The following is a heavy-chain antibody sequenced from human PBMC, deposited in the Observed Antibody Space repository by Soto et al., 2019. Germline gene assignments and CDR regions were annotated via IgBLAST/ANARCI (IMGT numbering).Heavy chain of an antibody. J-gene: IGHJ5*02. D-gene: IGHD1-26*01. CDR3: ARDRSCDRTLSRTVGT. V-gene: IGHV1-69*06. CDR1: GGTFSSYA. Sequence: ASVKVSCKASGGTFSSYAISWVRQAPGQGLEWMGGIIPIFGTANYAQKFQGRVTITADKSTSTAYMELSSLRSEDTAVYYCARDRSCDRTLSRTVGTWGQGTLVTVSS. CDR2: IIPIFGTA.